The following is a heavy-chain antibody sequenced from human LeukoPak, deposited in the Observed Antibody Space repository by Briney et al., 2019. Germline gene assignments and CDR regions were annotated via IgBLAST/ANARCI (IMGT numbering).Heavy chain of an antibody. V-gene: IGHV3-7*01. CDR1: GFTFSSYW. CDR2: INQDGREK. CDR3: AKGRDYGDY. J-gene: IGHJ4*02. Sequence: GGSLRLSCAVSGFTFSSYWMTWVRQVPGKGLQWVANINQDGREKYYMDSMKGRLNITRDNTENSVFLQLTSLRPEDTGIYFCAKGRDYGDYWGQGTLVAVSS.